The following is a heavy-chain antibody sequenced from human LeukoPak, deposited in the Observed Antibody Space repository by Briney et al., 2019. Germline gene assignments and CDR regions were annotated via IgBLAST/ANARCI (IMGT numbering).Heavy chain of an antibody. CDR1: GFTFSSYS. CDR3: ARVVSGTFDY. J-gene: IGHJ4*02. V-gene: IGHV3-21*01. CDR2: IIITTSHI. D-gene: IGHD1-26*01. Sequence: TGGSLRLSCAASGFTFSSYSLNWVRQAPGKGLEWVSSIIITTSHIYYADSVKGRFTISRDNAKNSLYLQMNSLRAEDTAVYYYARVVSGTFDYWGQGTLVTVSS.